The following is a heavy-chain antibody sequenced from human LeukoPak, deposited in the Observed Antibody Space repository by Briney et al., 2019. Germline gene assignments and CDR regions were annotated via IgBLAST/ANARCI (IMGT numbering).Heavy chain of an antibody. Sequence: GGSLRLSCAASGFTFSSNAMIWVRQAPGKGLECVSAITSGGDTTYYADSVKGRFTISGDNSKNTLYLQINSLRAEDTALYYCAKAFGSSGYYQLPIDFWGQGTLVTVSS. D-gene: IGHD5-12*01. CDR2: ITSGGDTT. J-gene: IGHJ4*02. CDR1: GFTFSSNA. V-gene: IGHV3-23*01. CDR3: AKAFGSSGYYQLPIDF.